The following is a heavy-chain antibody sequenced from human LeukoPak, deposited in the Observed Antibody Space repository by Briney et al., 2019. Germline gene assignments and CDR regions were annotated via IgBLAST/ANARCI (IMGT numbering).Heavy chain of an antibody. CDR3: ARDRDWNSGFDY. V-gene: IGHV3-21*01. J-gene: IGHJ4*02. Sequence: GGSLRLSCAASGFTLSTYNMKWVRQAPRKGLEWVSSISTSSSYIYYADSVKGRFTIPRDNARNPLYLQMNSLRAEDTAVHYCARDRDWNSGFDYWGQGTLVTVSS. D-gene: IGHD1-7*01. CDR2: ISTSSSYI. CDR1: GFTLSTYN.